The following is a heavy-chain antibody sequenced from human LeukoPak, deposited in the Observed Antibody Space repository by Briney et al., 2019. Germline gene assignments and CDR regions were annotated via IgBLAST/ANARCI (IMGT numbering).Heavy chain of an antibody. J-gene: IGHJ4*02. CDR2: ILNDGSKK. CDR3: ARGVDWF. Sequence: GGSLRLSCAASGFTFSSYGMHWVRQAPGEELEWVSFILNDGSKKYYADSVKGRFTISRDISENTLYLQMNSLRVEDTAVYYCARGVDWFWGQGTLVTVSS. D-gene: IGHD3-9*01. V-gene: IGHV3-30*03. CDR1: GFTFSSYG.